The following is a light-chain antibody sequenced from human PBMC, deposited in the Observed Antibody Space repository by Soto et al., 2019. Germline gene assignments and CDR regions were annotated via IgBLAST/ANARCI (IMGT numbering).Light chain of an antibody. Sequence: QSVLTQPASVSGSPGQSITISCTGTSSDVGGYNFVSWYQHHPGKAPRLMIYDVSNRPSAVSNRFSGSKSGNTASLTSSGLQAEDEADYYCSSYRSSSTQKVFGGGTKLTVL. V-gene: IGLV2-14*03. J-gene: IGLJ2*01. CDR3: SSYRSSSTQKV. CDR2: DVS. CDR1: SSDVGGYNF.